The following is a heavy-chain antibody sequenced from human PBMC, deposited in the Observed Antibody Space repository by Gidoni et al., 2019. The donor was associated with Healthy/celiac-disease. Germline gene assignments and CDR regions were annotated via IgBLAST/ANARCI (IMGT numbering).Heavy chain of an antibody. CDR3: AKLMGIVVVPAASFDY. CDR1: GFTFSSYA. D-gene: IGHD2-2*03. Sequence: EVQLLESGGGLVQPGGSLGLSCAASGFTFSSYAMSWVRQAPGKGLEWVSAISGSGGSTYYADSVKGRFTISRDNSKNTLYLQMNSLRAEDTAVYYCAKLMGIVVVPAASFDYWGQGTLVTVSS. J-gene: IGHJ4*02. V-gene: IGHV3-23*01. CDR2: ISGSGGST.